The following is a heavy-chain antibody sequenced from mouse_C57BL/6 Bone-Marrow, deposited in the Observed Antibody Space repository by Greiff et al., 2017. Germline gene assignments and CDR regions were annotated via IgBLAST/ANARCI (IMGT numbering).Heavy chain of an antibody. CDR1: GFTFSSYG. CDR3: ARRLLRSLDY. CDR2: ISSGGSYT. J-gene: IGHJ4*01. D-gene: IGHD1-1*01. Sequence: EVQVVESGGDLVKPGGSLKLSCAASGFTFSSYGMSWVRQTPDKRLEWVATISSGGSYTYYPDSVKGRFTISRDNAKNTLYLQMSSLKSEDTAMYYCARRLLRSLDYWGQGTSVTVSS. V-gene: IGHV5-6*01.